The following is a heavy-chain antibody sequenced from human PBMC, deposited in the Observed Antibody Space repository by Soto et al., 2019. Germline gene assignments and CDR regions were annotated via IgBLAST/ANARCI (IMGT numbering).Heavy chain of an antibody. V-gene: IGHV4-30-2*01. CDR3: VRVHDY. CDR1: GGSISSGGYS. J-gene: IGHJ4*02. Sequence: PSETLSLTCAVSGGSISSGGYSWSWIRQPPGKGLDWIGYIYHSGSTYYNPSLKSRVTISVDRSKNQFSLKLSSVTAADTAVYYCVRVHDYWGQGTLVTVSS. CDR2: IYHSGST.